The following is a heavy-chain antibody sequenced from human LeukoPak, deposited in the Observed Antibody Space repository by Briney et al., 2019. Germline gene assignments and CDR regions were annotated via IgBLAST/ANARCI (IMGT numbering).Heavy chain of an antibody. J-gene: IGHJ4*02. Sequence: GASVKVSCKASGYTFTSYDINWVRQAPGQGLEWMGIINPNGGSTDYAQNFQGRLTMTSDMSTSIVYLDLSSLRSEDTAMYYCARARLNYNSGGYYDNLHLDYWGQGTLVTVSS. D-gene: IGHD3-22*01. CDR3: ARARLNYNSGGYYDNLHLDY. V-gene: IGHV1-46*01. CDR1: GYTFTSYD. CDR2: INPNGGST.